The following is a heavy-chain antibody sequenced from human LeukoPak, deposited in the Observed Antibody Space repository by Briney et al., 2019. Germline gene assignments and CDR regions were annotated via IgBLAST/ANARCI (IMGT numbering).Heavy chain of an antibody. D-gene: IGHD3-22*01. J-gene: IGHJ4*02. CDR2: INWNGGTT. CDR1: GFTFNDYG. V-gene: IGHV3-20*04. Sequence: GGSLRLSCAASGFTFNDYGMSWVRQGPGKGLEWVSGINWNGGTTGYADSVRGRFTISRDNAKNSLYLQMNSLRAEDTALYYCARAKHYYDGSNYVWGQGTLVTVSS. CDR3: ARAKHYYDGSNYV.